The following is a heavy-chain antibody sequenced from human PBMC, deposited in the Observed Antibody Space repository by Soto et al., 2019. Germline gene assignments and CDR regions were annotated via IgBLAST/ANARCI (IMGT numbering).Heavy chain of an antibody. V-gene: IGHV1-69*01. CDR2: IIPLFGTT. CDR1: GDTFKNCV. CDR3: ATELGFGKLSVV. D-gene: IGHD3-10*01. Sequence: QVQVVQSGVEVRRPGSSVKVSCKASGDTFKNCVISWVRQAPGQGLEWMGGIIPLFGTTDFAQRFQGRHTITTDESTTTAYMELSRLRSEDTATYYCATELGFGKLSVVWGQATTVIASS. J-gene: IGHJ6*02.